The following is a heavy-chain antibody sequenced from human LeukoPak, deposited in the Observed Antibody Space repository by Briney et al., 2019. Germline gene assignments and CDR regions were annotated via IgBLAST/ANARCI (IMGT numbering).Heavy chain of an antibody. CDR2: IYSDGNT. CDR3: AGDTHSSSWYDH. CDR1: GFTVSSNY. D-gene: IGHD6-19*01. J-gene: IGHJ5*02. Sequence: GGSLRLSCAASGFTVSSNYMSWVRQAPGKGLEWVSFIYSDGNTYYGDSVKGRFTLSRDSSRNTLYLQMNSLTVDDTAVYYCAGDTHSSSWYDHWGQGTLVTVSS. V-gene: IGHV3-53*01.